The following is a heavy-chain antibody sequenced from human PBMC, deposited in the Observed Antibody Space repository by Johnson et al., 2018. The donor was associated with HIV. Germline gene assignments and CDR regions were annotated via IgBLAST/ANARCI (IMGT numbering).Heavy chain of an antibody. Sequence: QVQLVESGGGVVQPGTSLRPSCAASGFTFRSFAMHWVRQAPGKGLEWMAFISYDGSNKYYADSVKGRFTISRDNAKNSLYLQMNSLRAEDTAVYYCARDPQWCEYAFDIWGQGTMVTVSS. V-gene: IGHV3-30-3*01. CDR1: GFTFRSFA. CDR3: ARDPQWCEYAFDI. J-gene: IGHJ3*02. D-gene: IGHD2-8*01. CDR2: ISYDGSNK.